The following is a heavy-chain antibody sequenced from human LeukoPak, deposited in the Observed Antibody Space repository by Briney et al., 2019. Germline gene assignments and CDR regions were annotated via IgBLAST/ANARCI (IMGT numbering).Heavy chain of an antibody. CDR3: AKDATSSGWYDY. J-gene: IGHJ4*02. CDR1: GFTFDDYA. V-gene: IGHV3-9*01. CDR2: ISWNSGSI. D-gene: IGHD6-19*01. Sequence: GGSLRLSCAASGFTFDDYAMHWVRQAPGKGLEWVSGISWNSGSIGYADSVKGRFTISRDNAKNSLYLQMNSLRVEDTALYYCAKDATSSGWYDYWGQGTLVTVSS.